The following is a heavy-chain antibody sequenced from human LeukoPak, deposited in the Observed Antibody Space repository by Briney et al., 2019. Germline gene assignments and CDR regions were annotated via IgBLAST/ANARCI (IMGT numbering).Heavy chain of an antibody. CDR3: AREYSSGWTGRY. CDR1: GGTFSSYA. CDR2: IIPNSGGT. J-gene: IGHJ4*02. D-gene: IGHD6-19*01. Sequence: ASVKVSCKASGGTFSSYAISWVRQAPGQGLEWMGRIIPNSGGTNYAQKFQGRVTMTRDTSISTAYMELSRLRSDDTAVYYCAREYSSGWTGRYWGQGTLVTVSS. V-gene: IGHV1-2*02.